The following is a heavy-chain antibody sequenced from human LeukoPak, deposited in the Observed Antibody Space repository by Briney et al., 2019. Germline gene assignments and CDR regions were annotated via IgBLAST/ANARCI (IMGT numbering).Heavy chain of an antibody. CDR3: ARYYYGSETLDY. V-gene: IGHV4-39*01. J-gene: IGHJ4*02. D-gene: IGHD3-10*01. CDR1: GGSISSSSYY. CDR2: IYYSGST. Sequence: SETLSLTCTVPGGSISSSSYYWGWIRQPPGKGLEWIGSIYYSGSTYYNPSLKSRVTISVDTSKNQFSLKLSSVTAADTAVYYCARYYYGSETLDYWGQGTLVTVSS.